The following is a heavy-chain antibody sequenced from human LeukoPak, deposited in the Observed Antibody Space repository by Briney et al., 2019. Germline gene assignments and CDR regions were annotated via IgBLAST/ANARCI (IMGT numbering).Heavy chain of an antibody. CDR1: GFTFSSYA. V-gene: IGHV3-30-3*01. D-gene: IGHD3-22*01. J-gene: IGHJ4*02. CDR3: ARDIAPGPYYHDSSGYYSSFDY. Sequence: GRSLRLSCAASGFTFSSYAMHWVRQAPGKGLEWVAVISYDGSNKYYADSVKGRFTISRDNSKNTLYLQMNSLRAEDTAVYYCARDIAPGPYYHDSSGYYSSFDYWGQGTLVTVSS. CDR2: ISYDGSNK.